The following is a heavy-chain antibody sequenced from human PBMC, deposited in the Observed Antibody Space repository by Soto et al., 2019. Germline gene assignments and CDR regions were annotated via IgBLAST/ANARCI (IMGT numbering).Heavy chain of an antibody. D-gene: IGHD6-19*01. CDR1: GFTFSSYA. V-gene: IGHV3-23*01. J-gene: IGHJ4*02. Sequence: EVQLLESGGGLVQPGGSLRLSCAASGFTFSSYAMNWVRQAPGKGLEWVSVISGSGGSTYYANSVKVRFTISRDNSKNTMYLQRNSLRAEYTAGDYCARRSRGWSFDYWGQGSLVNVSS. CDR3: ARRSRGWSFDY. CDR2: ISGSGGST.